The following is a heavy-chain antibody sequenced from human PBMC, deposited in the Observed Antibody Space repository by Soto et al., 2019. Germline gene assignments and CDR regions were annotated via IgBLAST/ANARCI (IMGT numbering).Heavy chain of an antibody. CDR3: AKGSSGWYERFDY. V-gene: IGHV3-23*01. CDR2: ISGSGGST. D-gene: IGHD6-19*01. J-gene: IGHJ4*02. CDR1: GFTFSSYA. Sequence: EVQLLESGGGLVQPGGSLRLSCAASGFTFSSYARSWVRQAPGEGLEWVSAISGSGGSTYYADSVKGRFTISRDNSKNTLYLQMNSLRAEDTAVYYCAKGSSGWYERFDYWGQGTLVTVSS.